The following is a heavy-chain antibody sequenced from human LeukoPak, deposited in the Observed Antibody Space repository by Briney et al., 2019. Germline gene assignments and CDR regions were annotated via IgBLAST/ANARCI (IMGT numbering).Heavy chain of an antibody. J-gene: IGHJ2*01. Sequence: SETLSLTCAVSGYAISSGYYWGWIRQPPGKGLEWIGSIYHSGTTYSNPSLKSRVTMSVNTSKNQFSLKLSSVTAADTAVYYCARSVRYFDLWGRGTLVTVSS. V-gene: IGHV4-38-2*01. CDR2: IYHSGTT. CDR3: ARSVRYFDL. D-gene: IGHD5/OR15-5a*01. CDR1: GYAISSGYY.